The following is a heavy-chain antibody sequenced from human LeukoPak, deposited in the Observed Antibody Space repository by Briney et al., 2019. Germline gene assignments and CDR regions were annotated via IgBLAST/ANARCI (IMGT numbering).Heavy chain of an antibody. CDR1: GYNFITSP. D-gene: IGHD3-16*02. CDR2: ISPYNDNT. J-gene: IGHJ4*02. CDR3: ARVATIWGSHRYFDY. Sequence: ASVKVSCKASGYNFITSPLIWVRQAPGQGLEWMGRISPYNDNTDLAQNLQGRVTMTTDTSTSTAYMELRGLTSDDTAVFFCARVATIWGSHRYFDYWGQGTLVTVSS. V-gene: IGHV1-18*01.